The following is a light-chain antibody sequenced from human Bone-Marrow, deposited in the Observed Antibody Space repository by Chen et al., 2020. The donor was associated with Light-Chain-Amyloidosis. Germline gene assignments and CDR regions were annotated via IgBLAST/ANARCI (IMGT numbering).Light chain of an antibody. Sequence: SYVLTQPSSVSVSPGPTATLACGGNKIGSTSVHWYQQTPGQAPLLVVYDDSDRPSGIPERLSGSNSGNMATLTISRVEAGDEADYYCQVWDRSSDRPVFGGGTKLTVL. CDR3: QVWDRSSDRPV. CDR1: KIGSTS. CDR2: DDS. J-gene: IGLJ3*02. V-gene: IGLV3-21*02.